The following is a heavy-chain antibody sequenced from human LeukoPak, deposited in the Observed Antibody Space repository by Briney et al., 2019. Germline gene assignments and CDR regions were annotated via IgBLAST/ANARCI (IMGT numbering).Heavy chain of an antibody. D-gene: IGHD6-19*01. CDR1: GFTFSNYG. Sequence: PWGSLTLSCATSGFTFSNYGMHWVRKAPGQGLELVAVIAYDGSSQYYVDSVKGRFIISRDNSKNTLYLQMNSLRGEDAAMYYCAKEGTPHSSTWYDSWGQGTLVTVSS. V-gene: IGHV3-30*18. CDR3: AKEGTPHSSTWYDS. J-gene: IGHJ5*01. CDR2: IAYDGSSQ.